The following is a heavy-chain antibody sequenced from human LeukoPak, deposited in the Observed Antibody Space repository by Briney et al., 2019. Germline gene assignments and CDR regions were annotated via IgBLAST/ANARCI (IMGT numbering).Heavy chain of an antibody. CDR1: GLTFSSHG. CDR2: IRYDGSNK. CDR3: AKDRGSAPETAWYFDL. Sequence: PGGSLRLSCAASGLTFSSHGMHWVRQAPGKGLEWVAFIRYDGSNKYYADSVKGRFTISRDNSKNTLYLQMNSLRGEDTAVYYCAKDRGSAPETAWYFDLWGRGTLVTVSS. D-gene: IGHD6-13*01. V-gene: IGHV3-30*02. J-gene: IGHJ2*01.